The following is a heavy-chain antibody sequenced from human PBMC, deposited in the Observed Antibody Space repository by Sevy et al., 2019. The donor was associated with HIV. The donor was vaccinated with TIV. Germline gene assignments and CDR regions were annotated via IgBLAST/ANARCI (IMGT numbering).Heavy chain of an antibody. D-gene: IGHD5-18*01. CDR2: IIPIVGTA. CDR1: GGTFSSYA. V-gene: IGHV1-69*13. Sequence: ASGKVSCKASGGTFSSYAISWVRQAPGQGLEWMGGIIPIVGTANYAPKFQGRVTITADESTSTAYMELSSLRSEDTAVYYCARTGGEVDTAMVNSFGYFDYWGQGTLVTVSS. CDR3: ARTGGEVDTAMVNSFGYFDY. J-gene: IGHJ4*02.